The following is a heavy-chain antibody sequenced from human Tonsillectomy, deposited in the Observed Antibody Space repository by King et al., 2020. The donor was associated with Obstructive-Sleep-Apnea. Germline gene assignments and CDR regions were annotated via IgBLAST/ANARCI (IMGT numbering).Heavy chain of an antibody. Sequence: VQLVQSGAEVKKPGESLKISCKGSGYSFTSYWIGWVRQMPGKGLEWMGIIYPGDSDTRYSPSFQGQVTISADKSISTAYLQWSSLKASDTAMYYCARQRRYCSSTSCYASYFDYWGQGTLVTVSS. J-gene: IGHJ4*02. V-gene: IGHV5-51*01. CDR2: IYPGDSDT. D-gene: IGHD2-2*01. CDR1: GYSFTSYW. CDR3: ARQRRYCSSTSCYASYFDY.